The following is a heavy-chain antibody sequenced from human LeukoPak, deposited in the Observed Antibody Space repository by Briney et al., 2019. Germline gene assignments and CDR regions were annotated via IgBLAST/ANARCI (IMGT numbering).Heavy chain of an antibody. V-gene: IGHV1-2*02. D-gene: IGHD5-24*01. CDR3: ARDRYADGFAHFDY. CDR1: GYTFSSYV. CDR2: ITPGGGT. J-gene: IGHJ4*02. Sequence: GASVKVSCKASGYTFSSYVMHWVRQAPGQGLEWMGWITPGGGTNYPQKFQGRVAITWDTSITTAYLDLSRLTSDDTAVYYCARDRYADGFAHFDYWGQGALVTVSS.